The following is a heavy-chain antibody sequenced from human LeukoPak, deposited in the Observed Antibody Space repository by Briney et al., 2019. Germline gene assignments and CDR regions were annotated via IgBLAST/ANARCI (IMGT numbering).Heavy chain of an antibody. CDR2: IYYSGST. J-gene: IGHJ4*02. CDR3: ARGRTYYDILTGYYISYIDY. Sequence: SETLSLTCTVSGGSISSYYWSWIRQPPGKGLEWIGYIYYSGSTNYNPSLKSRVTISVDTSKNQFSLKLSSVAAADTAVYYCARGRTYYDILTGYYISYIDYWGQGTLVTVSS. CDR1: GGSISSYY. D-gene: IGHD3-9*01. V-gene: IGHV4-59*01.